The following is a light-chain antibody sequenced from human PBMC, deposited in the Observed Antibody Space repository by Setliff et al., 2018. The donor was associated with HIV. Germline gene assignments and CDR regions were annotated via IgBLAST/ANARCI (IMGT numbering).Light chain of an antibody. CDR3: QSYDIRLSSYV. CDR1: STNIGASYG. Sequence: QSALTQPASVSGSPGQSITISCTGSSTNIGASYGVHWYQQFPGTAPKLLIYDNTNRPSGVPDRFSGSKSGTSASLAITGLQAEDEADYYCQSYDIRLSSYVFGAGTKVTVL. CDR2: DNT. V-gene: IGLV1-40*01. J-gene: IGLJ1*01.